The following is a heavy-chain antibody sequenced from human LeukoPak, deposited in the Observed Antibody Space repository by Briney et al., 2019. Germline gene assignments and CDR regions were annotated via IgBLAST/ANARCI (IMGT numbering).Heavy chain of an antibody. CDR3: GHIGGGIEDMDV. J-gene: IGHJ6*03. V-gene: IGHV4-4*09. CDR1: GGSIGTYY. Sequence: SETLSLTCTVSGGSIGTYYWSWIRQSPGKGLEWIGYIYVTGSTRYNPYLQSRVTISVDTSRNQFFLKMSSVTAADTAVYCAGHIGGGIEDMDVWGKGTKVTVYS. CDR2: IYVTGST. D-gene: IGHD3-16*02.